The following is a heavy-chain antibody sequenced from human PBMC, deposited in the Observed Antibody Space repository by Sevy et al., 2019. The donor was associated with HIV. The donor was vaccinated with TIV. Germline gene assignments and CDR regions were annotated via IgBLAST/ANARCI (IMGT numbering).Heavy chain of an antibody. CDR3: ARTPLLSIPGTTDVYFDN. J-gene: IGHJ4*02. CDR1: GGTFSNYA. V-gene: IGHV1-69*13. CDR2: IIPIFGTT. Sequence: ASVKVSCKASGGTFSNYALSWVRQAPGQGLEWMGGIIPIFGTTNLAQTFQGRVTITADESRSTAYMERGSLRSADTAVYYCARTPLLSIPGTTDVYFDNWGQGTLVTVSS. D-gene: IGHD1-7*01.